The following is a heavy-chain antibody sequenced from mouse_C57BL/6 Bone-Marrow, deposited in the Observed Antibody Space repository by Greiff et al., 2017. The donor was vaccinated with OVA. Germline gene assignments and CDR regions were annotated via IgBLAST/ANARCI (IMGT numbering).Heavy chain of an antibody. CDR3: ARESYYYGSKGY. V-gene: IGHV1-22*01. CDR2: INPNNGGT. D-gene: IGHD1-1*01. J-gene: IGHJ2*01. Sequence: EVKLMESGPELVKPGASVKMSCKASGYTFTDYNMHWVKQSHGKSLEWIGYINPNNGGTSYNQKFKGKATLTVNKSSSTAYMELRSLTSEDSAVYYCARESYYYGSKGYWGQGTTLTVSS. CDR1: GYTFTDYN.